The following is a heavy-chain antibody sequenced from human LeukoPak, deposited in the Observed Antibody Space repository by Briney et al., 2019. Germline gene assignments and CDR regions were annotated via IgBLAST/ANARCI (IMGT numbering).Heavy chain of an antibody. Sequence: PGGSLRLSCAASGFTFSSYEMNWVRQAPGKGLEWVANIKQDGSEKYYVDSVKGRFTISRDNAKNSLYLQMNSLRAEDTAVYYCARKALFQYYFDYWGQGTLVTVSS. CDR1: GFTFSSYE. CDR3: ARKALFQYYFDY. D-gene: IGHD2-21*01. CDR2: IKQDGSEK. J-gene: IGHJ4*02. V-gene: IGHV3-7*01.